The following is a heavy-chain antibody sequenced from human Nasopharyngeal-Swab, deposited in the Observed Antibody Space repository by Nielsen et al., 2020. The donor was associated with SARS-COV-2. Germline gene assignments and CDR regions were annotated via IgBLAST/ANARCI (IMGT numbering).Heavy chain of an antibody. CDR3: ARGSLWFGDLVGYYGMDV. V-gene: IGHV1-18*01. CDR2: ISAYNGNT. D-gene: IGHD3-10*01. J-gene: IGHJ6*02. Sequence: WSLQAPGQGCGWLGWISAYNGNTNYAQKLQGRVTMTTDTSTSTAYMELRSLRSDDTAVYYCARGSLWFGDLVGYYGMDVWGQGTTVTVSS.